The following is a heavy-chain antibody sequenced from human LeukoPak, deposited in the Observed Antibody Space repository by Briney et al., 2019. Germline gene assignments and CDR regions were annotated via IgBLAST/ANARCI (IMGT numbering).Heavy chain of an antibody. V-gene: IGHV4-4*02. D-gene: IGHD3-10*01. CDR3: ASTYGSGSWPLDY. Sequence: SETLSLTCSVSIGSISSSKWWSWVRQPPGKGLEWIGEIYHSGSTNYNPSLKSRVTISVDKSKNQFSLKLSSVTAADTAVYYCASTYGSGSWPLDYWGQGTLVTVSS. CDR2: IYHSGST. J-gene: IGHJ4*02. CDR1: IGSISSSKW.